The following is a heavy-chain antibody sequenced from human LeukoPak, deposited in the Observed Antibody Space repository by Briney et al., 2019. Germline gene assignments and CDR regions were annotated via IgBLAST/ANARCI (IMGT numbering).Heavy chain of an antibody. D-gene: IGHD5-12*01. V-gene: IGHV1-2*02. CDR2: INPNSGGT. CDR3: ARSIVATIIDY. CDR1: GYTLTELS. J-gene: IGHJ4*02. Sequence: ASVKVSCKVSGYTLTELSMHWVRQAPGQGLEWMGWINPNSGGTNYAQKFQGRVTMTRDTSISTAYMGLSRLRSDDTAVYYCARSIVATIIDYWGQGTLVTVSS.